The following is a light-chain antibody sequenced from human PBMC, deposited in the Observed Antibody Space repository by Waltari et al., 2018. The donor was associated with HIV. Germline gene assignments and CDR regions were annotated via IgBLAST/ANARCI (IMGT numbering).Light chain of an antibody. CDR1: SSSIGNYT. CDR3: STWDASLNGWV. J-gene: IGLJ3*02. CDR2: SNN. Sequence: QSVLTQPPSASGTPGQRVTISCSGSSSSIGNYTINWYRQLPGMAPKLLIYSNNQPPPGVPDRFSGSKSGTSASLAISGLQSEDEADYSCSTWDASLNGWVFGGGTKLTVL. V-gene: IGLV1-44*01.